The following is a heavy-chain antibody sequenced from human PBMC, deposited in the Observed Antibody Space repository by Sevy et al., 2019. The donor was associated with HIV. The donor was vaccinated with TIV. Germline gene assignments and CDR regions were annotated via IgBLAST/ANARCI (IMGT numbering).Heavy chain of an antibody. CDR2: IYPGDSDT. CDR3: ARQPRLYDFWSGQIDY. CDR1: GYSFTSYW. D-gene: IGHD3-3*01. J-gene: IGHJ4*02. Sequence: GESLKISCKGSGYSFTSYWIGWVRQMPGKGLEWMGIIYPGDSDTRYSPSFQGQVTISADKSISTAYLQWSSLKASDTAMYYCARQPRLYDFWSGQIDYWGQGTLVTVSS. V-gene: IGHV5-51*01.